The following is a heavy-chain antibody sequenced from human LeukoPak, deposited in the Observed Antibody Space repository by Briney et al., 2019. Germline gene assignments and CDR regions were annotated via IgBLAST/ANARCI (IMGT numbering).Heavy chain of an antibody. V-gene: IGHV3-33*01. J-gene: IGHJ5*02. CDR2: IWADGSNQ. Sequence: GRSLRLSCAASGLTFSNYGMQWVRQAPGKGLEWVAVIWADGSNQYYADSVKGRFTISRDISKNTLYLQMNSQRAEDTAVYYCARHPHYCSGGSCYSLGFDPWGPGTLVTVSS. CDR1: GLTFSNYG. CDR3: ARHPHYCSGGSCYSLGFDP. D-gene: IGHD2-15*01.